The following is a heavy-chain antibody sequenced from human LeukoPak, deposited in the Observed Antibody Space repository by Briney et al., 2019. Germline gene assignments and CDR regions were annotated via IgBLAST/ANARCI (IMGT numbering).Heavy chain of an antibody. CDR1: GFTFSSYA. V-gene: IGHV3-23*01. CDR3: AKDQAAAGTDASMDV. D-gene: IGHD6-13*01. Sequence: GGSLRLSCAAAGFTFSSYAMSWVRQAPGKGLEWVSAIRTSGGSTYYADSVKGRFTISRDNSLHTVYLQMNSLREEDTAVYYCAKDQAAAGTDASMDVWGRGTTVIV. J-gene: IGHJ6*02. CDR2: IRTSGGST.